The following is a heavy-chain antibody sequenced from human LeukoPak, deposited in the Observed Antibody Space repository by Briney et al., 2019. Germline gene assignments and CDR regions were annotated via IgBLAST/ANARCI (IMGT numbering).Heavy chain of an antibody. CDR3: ARGGVAVAGTFDY. J-gene: IGHJ4*02. Sequence: SETLSLTCIVSGGSISSYYWSWIRQPPGKGLEWIGYMYNSGSTNYNPSLKSRVTISVDTSKNQFSLKLSSVTAADTAVYYCARGGVAVAGTFDYWGQGTLVTVSS. D-gene: IGHD6-19*01. V-gene: IGHV4-59*12. CDR1: GGSISSYY. CDR2: MYNSGST.